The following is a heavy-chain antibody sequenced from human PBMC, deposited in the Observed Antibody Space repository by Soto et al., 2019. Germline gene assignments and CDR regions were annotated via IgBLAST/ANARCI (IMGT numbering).Heavy chain of an antibody. V-gene: IGHV3-73*02. J-gene: IGHJ6*02. CDR2: IRAKAYSFAT. CDR1: GFSFRDST. CDR3: SRQMGIHSPYYFYRMDV. Sequence: EVQLVESGGGLVQPGGSLKLSCVASGFSFRDSTIHWVRQASGKGLEWLGRIRAKAYSFATAYSESVKGRFTFAREDSKNTVYLQMNSLKTEDTAVYYCSRQMGIHSPYYFYRMDVWGQGTTVIVSS. D-gene: IGHD1-26*01.